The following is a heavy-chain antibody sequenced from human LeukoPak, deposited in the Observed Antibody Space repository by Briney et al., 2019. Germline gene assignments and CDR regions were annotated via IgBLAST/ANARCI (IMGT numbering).Heavy chain of an antibody. CDR1: GFTFSSYC. Sequence: GGSLRLFCSASGFTFSSYCISLVRPAPGEGVEGVSFICSGGTNTDYTGSVKGRFTISRDNAKNSLYLQMNSLRAEDTAVYYCARMNYVSSGWGAPFDYWGQGTLVTVSS. CDR2: ICSGGTNT. V-gene: IGHV3-48*04. J-gene: IGHJ4*02. D-gene: IGHD1-7*01. CDR3: ARMNYVSSGWGAPFDY.